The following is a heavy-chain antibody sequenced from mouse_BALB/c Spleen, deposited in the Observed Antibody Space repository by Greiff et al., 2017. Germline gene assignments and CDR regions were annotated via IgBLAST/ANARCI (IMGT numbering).Heavy chain of an antibody. J-gene: IGHJ4*01. CDR1: GYTFTSYT. Sequence: LVESGAELARPGASVKMSCKASGYTFTSYTMHWVKQRPGQGLEWIGYINPSSGYTNYNQKFKDKATLTADKSSSTAYMQLSSLTSEDSAVYYCARRGGTGYYYAMDYWGQGTSVTVSS. CDR3: ARRGGTGYYYAMDY. D-gene: IGHD4-1*01. V-gene: IGHV1-4*01. CDR2: INPSSGYT.